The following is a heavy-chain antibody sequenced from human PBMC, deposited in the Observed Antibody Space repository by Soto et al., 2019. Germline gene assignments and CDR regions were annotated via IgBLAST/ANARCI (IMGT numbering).Heavy chain of an antibody. CDR3: ASSLVPAADYGMDV. CDR2: IWYDGSNK. V-gene: IGHV3-33*01. J-gene: IGHJ6*02. D-gene: IGHD2-2*01. Sequence: GGSLRLSCAASGFTFSSYGMHWVRQAPGKGLEWVAVIWYDGSNKYYADSVKGRFTISRDNSKNTLYLQMNSLRAEDTAVYYCASSLVPAADYGMDVWGQGTTVTVSS. CDR1: GFTFSSYG.